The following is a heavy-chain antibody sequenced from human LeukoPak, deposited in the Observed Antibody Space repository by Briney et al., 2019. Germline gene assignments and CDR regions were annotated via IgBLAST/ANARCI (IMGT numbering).Heavy chain of an antibody. CDR3: AREIVVVPAANYFDY. CDR2: IYHSGST. J-gene: IGHJ4*02. CDR1: GYSISSGYY. V-gene: IGHV4-38-2*02. Sequence: SETLSLTCTVSGYSISSGYYWGWIRQPPGKGLEWIGSIYHSGSTYYNPSLKSRVTISEDTSKNQFSLKLSSVTAADTAVYYCAREIVVVPAANYFDYWGQGTLVTVSS. D-gene: IGHD2-2*01.